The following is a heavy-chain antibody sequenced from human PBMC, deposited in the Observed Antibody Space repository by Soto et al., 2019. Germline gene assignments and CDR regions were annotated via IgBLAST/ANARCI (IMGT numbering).Heavy chain of an antibody. CDR2: IKSKTDGGTT. CDR3: TIDLTLTNDLDY. D-gene: IGHD1-1*01. Sequence: GGSLRLSCAASGFTFSNAWMSWVRQAPGKGLEWVGRIKSKTDGGTTDYAAPVKGRFTISRDDSKNTLYLQMNSLKTEDTAVYYCTIDLTLTNDLDYWGQGTLVTVSS. CDR1: GFTFSNAW. V-gene: IGHV3-15*01. J-gene: IGHJ4*02.